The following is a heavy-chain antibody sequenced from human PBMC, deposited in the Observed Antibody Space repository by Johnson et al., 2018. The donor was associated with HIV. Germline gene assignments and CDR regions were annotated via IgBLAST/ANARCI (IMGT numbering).Heavy chain of an antibody. Sequence: VQLVESGGGVVQPGRSLRLSCAASGFTFSSYAMHLVRQAPGKGLEWVANIKQDGSEKHYVDSMKGRFTISRDNAKNSLYLQMNTLRAEDTAIYHCSKGGISAFDIWGQGTMVTVSS. CDR2: IKQDGSEK. D-gene: IGHD2-15*01. J-gene: IGHJ3*02. CDR3: SKGGISAFDI. V-gene: IGHV3-7*03. CDR1: GFTFSSYA.